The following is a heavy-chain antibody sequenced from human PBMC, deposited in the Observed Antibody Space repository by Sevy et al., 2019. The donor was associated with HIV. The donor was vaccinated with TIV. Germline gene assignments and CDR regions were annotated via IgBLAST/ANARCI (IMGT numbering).Heavy chain of an antibody. V-gene: IGHV4-59*08. D-gene: IGHD3-10*01. Sequence: SETLSLTCTVSGGSITSLYWNWIRQPPGKGLEWLPNIYYNGHINYNPSLKSRVTLSLDKSKNQFSLRLSSVTAADTAMYYCAGENAWGRGYSWGQGPLVTVSS. CDR3: AGENAWGRGYS. CDR2: IYYNGHI. J-gene: IGHJ4*02. CDR1: GGSITSLY.